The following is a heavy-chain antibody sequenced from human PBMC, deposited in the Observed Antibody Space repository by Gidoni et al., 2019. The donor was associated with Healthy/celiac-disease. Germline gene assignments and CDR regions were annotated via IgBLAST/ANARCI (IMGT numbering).Heavy chain of an antibody. J-gene: IGHJ6*02. Sequence: EVQLVESGGGLVQPGGSLRLSCAASGFTFSSSWMSWVRQAPGKGLEWVANIKQDGSEKYYVDSVKGRFTISRDNAKNSLYLQMNSLRAEDTAVYYCAREPVGGYDYLVKVYYYYGMDVWGQGTTVTVSS. CDR1: GFTFSSSW. CDR3: AREPVGGYDYLVKVYYYYGMDV. CDR2: IKQDGSEK. V-gene: IGHV3-7*01. D-gene: IGHD5-12*01.